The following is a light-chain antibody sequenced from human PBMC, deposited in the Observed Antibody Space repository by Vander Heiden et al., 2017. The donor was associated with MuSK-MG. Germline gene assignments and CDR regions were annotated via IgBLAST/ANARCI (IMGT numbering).Light chain of an antibody. CDR2: DVS. CDR3: SSYKNTNHHVL. CDR1: RSDISSYTY. J-gene: IGLJ2*01. Sequence: TPVSVSTGQSLTISCTRARSDISSYTYVTWYQQNPGKAPKLIMYDVSNRPSGVPDRFSGSKSDNTASLTITGLQAEDEADYYCSSYKNTNHHVLFGGGTKLTVL. V-gene: IGLV2-14*03.